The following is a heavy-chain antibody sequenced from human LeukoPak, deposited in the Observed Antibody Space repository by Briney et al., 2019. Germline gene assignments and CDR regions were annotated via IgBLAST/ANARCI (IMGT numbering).Heavy chain of an antibody. J-gene: IGHJ4*02. Sequence: SGGSLRLSCAASGFIFSNYAVSWVRQAPGKGLEWVSVVSGSGDNTYYADSVKGRFTISRDNSRNTLYVQMSSLRAEDTAIYYCAKTWFSSSGWYDYWGQGTLVTVSS. CDR1: GFIFSNYA. V-gene: IGHV3-23*01. D-gene: IGHD6-19*01. CDR2: VSGSGDNT. CDR3: AKTWFSSSGWYDY.